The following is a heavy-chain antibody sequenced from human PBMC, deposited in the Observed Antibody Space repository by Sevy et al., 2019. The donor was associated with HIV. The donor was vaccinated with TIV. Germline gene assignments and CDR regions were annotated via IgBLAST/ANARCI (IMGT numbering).Heavy chain of an antibody. V-gene: IGHV3-15*01. CDR2: IKSKTDGGTT. D-gene: IGHD3-16*01. CDR3: TTGGSLFQH. CDR1: GFTISNVW. J-gene: IGHJ1*01. Sequence: GGSLRLSCAASGFTISNVWMSWVRQAPGKGLEWISSIKSKTDGGTTDYAAPVKGRFTISRDDSKTTLYLQMNSLKIEDIAVYYCTTGGSLFQHWGQGTLVTVSS.